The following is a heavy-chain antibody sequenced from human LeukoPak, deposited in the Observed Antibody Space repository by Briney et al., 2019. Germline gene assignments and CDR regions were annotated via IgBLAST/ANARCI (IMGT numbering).Heavy chain of an antibody. CDR3: AKEYGYDYNYFYSMDV. J-gene: IGHJ6*03. D-gene: IGHD1-1*01. CDR2: IRYDGSNK. V-gene: IGHV3-30*02. CDR1: EFSVGSNH. Sequence: GGSLRLSCAASEFSVGSNHMTWVRQAPGKGLEWVAFIRYDGSNKYHADSVKGRFTISRDNSKNTVDLQMNSLRAEDTAVYFCAKEYGYDYNYFYSMDVWGKGTTVTISS.